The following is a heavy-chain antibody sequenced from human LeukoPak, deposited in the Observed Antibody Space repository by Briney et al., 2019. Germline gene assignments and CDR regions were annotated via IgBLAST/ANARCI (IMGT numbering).Heavy chain of an antibody. CDR3: ARHFAGPGTYTPYYGMDV. J-gene: IGHJ6*02. D-gene: IGHD3-3*02. CDR1: GDSISSGDYS. CDR2: IFHTGSS. Sequence: SETLSLTCTVSGDSISSGDYSWSWLRQPSGKGLEWIGYIFHTGSSYYNPSLKSRVTISVDTSKKHFSLKLSSVTAADTAVYYCARHFAGPGTYTPYYGMDVWGQGTTVTVS. V-gene: IGHV4-30-2*01.